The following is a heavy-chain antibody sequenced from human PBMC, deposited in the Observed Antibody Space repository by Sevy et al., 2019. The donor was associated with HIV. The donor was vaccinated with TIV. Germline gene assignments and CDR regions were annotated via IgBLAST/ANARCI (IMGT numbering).Heavy chain of an antibody. CDR3: ATHASDYDSTGYPERDAFDI. Sequence: GGSLRLSCAASGFTVSSNYMSWVRQAPGKGLEWVSVIYAGGSTYYADSVKGRFTISRDNSKNTLYLQMNSLRAEDTAVYYCATHASDYDSTGYPERDAFDIWGQGTMVTVSS. V-gene: IGHV3-53*01. CDR1: GFTVSSNY. D-gene: IGHD3-22*01. J-gene: IGHJ3*02. CDR2: IYAGGST.